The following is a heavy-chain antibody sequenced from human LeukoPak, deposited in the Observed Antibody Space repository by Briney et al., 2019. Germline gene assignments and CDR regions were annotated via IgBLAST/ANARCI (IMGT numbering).Heavy chain of an antibody. Sequence: ASVKVSCKTSGYTFSSYGLSWVRQAPGQGLEWMGWITAYSGTTRNAQKFQGRVTMTTDTSTSTAYMELRSLRSDDTAVYYCARDSRDYGDYINYWGQGTLVTVSS. CDR2: ITAYSGTT. V-gene: IGHV1-18*01. CDR1: GYTFSSYG. CDR3: ARDSRDYGDYINY. D-gene: IGHD4-17*01. J-gene: IGHJ4*02.